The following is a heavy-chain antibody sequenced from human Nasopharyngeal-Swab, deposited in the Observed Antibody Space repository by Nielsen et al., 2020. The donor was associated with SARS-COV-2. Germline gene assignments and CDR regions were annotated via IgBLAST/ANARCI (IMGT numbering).Heavy chain of an antibody. CDR3: ATDGYSFGYDRGY. Sequence: GESLKISCAASGLTFSGYWMTWVRQAPGKGLEWVANIKQDGSEKYYIDSVKGRFTISRDNAKSSLFLEMNSLRVEDTALYYCATDGYSFGYDRGYWGQGTLVIVSS. J-gene: IGHJ4*02. V-gene: IGHV3-7*01. D-gene: IGHD4-11*01. CDR2: IKQDGSEK. CDR1: GLTFSGYW.